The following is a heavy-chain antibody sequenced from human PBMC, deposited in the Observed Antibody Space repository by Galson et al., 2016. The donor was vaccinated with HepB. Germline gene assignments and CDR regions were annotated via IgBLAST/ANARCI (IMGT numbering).Heavy chain of an antibody. CDR3: ARGRPVGPRLGRGQYYGLDV. D-gene: IGHD3-10*01. CDR2: INPSGST. V-gene: IGHV4-34*01. Sequence: SETLSLTCAVYGGSIGYYWSWIRQPPGKGLEWIAEINPSGSTSCNPSLKSRVTISVDTSKNQVSLKVTSVTAADTAVYYCARGRPVGPRLGRGQYYGLDVWGQGAMVTVSS. J-gene: IGHJ6*02. CDR1: GGSIGYY.